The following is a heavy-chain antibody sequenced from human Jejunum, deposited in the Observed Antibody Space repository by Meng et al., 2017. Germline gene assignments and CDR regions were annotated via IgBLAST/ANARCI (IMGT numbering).Heavy chain of an antibody. V-gene: IGHV3-74*01. J-gene: IGHJ1*01. CDR1: GFTFSSHW. D-gene: IGHD3-16*01. CDR2: VSTDGTIT. CDR3: ASDRITD. Sequence: EVQVVGSGGGVVQPGGSLGLSFAASGFTFSSHWMHWVRQAPGKGLVWLSRVSTDGTITNYADSVKGRFTISRDNAKDTVFLEMNSLRVEDTAVYYCASDRITDWGQGTLVTVSS.